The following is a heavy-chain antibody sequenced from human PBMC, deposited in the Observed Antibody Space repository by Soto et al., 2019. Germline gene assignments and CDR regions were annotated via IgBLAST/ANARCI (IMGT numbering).Heavy chain of an antibody. CDR2: IIPIFGTA. CDR3: ARLHPEYYDFWSGYSHNWFDP. V-gene: IGHV1-69*06. J-gene: IGHJ5*02. D-gene: IGHD3-3*01. CDR1: GGTFSSYA. Sequence: SVKLAWKASGGTFSSYAVSWVRQEPVQGLEWMGGIIPIFGTANYAQKFQGRVTITADKSTSTAYMELSSLRSEDTAVYYCARLHPEYYDFWSGYSHNWFDPWGQATLVTVSS.